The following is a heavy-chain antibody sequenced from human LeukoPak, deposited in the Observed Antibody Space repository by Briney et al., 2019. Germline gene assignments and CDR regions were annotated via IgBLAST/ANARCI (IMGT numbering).Heavy chain of an antibody. CDR1: GYTFTSYF. Sequence: ASVKVSCKASGYTFTSYFMHWVRQAPGQGLEWMGVFNPSGGSTTYAQKFQGRVTMTRDTSTTTVYMELSSLRSDDTAVYYCARDAYGGNSGGIVYWGQGTLVIVSS. CDR2: FNPSGGST. J-gene: IGHJ4*02. D-gene: IGHD4-23*01. CDR3: ARDAYGGNSGGIVY. V-gene: IGHV1-46*01.